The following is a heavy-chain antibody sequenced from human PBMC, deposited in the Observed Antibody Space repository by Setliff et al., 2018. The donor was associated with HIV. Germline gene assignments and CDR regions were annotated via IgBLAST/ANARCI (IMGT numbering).Heavy chain of an antibody. V-gene: IGHV1-18*01. CDR3: ATQRDIVMVPGQGGFDI. D-gene: IGHD2-2*01. CDR1: TYTFSSYV. Sequence: ASVKVSCKASTYTFSSYVINWVRQAPGQGLEWMGRISVYNGNTIYAQKLQGRVIMTTDTSTSTAYMELRSLRSDDTAMYYCATQRDIVMVPGQGGFDIWAQGTXVTVSS. J-gene: IGHJ3*02. CDR2: ISVYNGNT.